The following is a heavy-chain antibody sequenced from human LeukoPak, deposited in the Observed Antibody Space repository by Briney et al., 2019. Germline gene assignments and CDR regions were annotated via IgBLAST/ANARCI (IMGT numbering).Heavy chain of an antibody. D-gene: IGHD6-19*01. CDR2: IYYSGST. V-gene: IGHV4-59*01. CDR3: ARAYSSGWYGKDAFDI. CDR1: GGSISSYY. J-gene: IGHJ3*02. Sequence: TSETLSLTCTVSGGSISSYYWSWIRQPPGKGLEWIGYIYYSGSTNYNPSLKSRVTISVDTSKNQFSLKLSSVTAADTAVYYCARAYSSGWYGKDAFDIWGQGTMATVSS.